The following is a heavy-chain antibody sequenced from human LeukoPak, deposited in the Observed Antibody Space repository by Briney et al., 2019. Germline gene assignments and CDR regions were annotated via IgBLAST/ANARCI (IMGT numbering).Heavy chain of an antibody. V-gene: IGHV3-30*04. D-gene: IGHD6-13*01. CDR1: GFTFSSYA. J-gene: IGHJ4*02. CDR3: ARVRWKQLALRHQFDY. Sequence: GGSLRLSCAASGFTFSSYAMHWVRQAPGKGLEWVAVISYDGSNKYYADSVKGRFTISRDNSKNTLYLQMNSLRAEDTAVYYCARVRWKQLALRHQFDYWGQGTLVTVSS. CDR2: ISYDGSNK.